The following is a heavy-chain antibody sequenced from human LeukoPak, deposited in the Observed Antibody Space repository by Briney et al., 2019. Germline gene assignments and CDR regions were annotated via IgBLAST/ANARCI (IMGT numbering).Heavy chain of an antibody. CDR1: GYTFTSYA. V-gene: IGHV1-3*01. CDR2: INAGNGNT. J-gene: IGHJ5*02. Sequence: ASVKVSCKASGYTFTSYAMHWVRQAPGQRLEWMGWINAGNGNTKYSQKFQGRVTITRDTSASTAYMELSSLRSEDTAVYYCARDSGYYDSSGYNNWFDPWGQGTLVTVSS. D-gene: IGHD3-22*01. CDR3: ARDSGYYDSSGYNNWFDP.